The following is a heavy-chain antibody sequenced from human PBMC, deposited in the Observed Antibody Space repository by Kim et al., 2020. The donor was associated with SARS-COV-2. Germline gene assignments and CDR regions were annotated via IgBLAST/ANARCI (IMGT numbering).Heavy chain of an antibody. Sequence: GGSLRLSCAASGFTFSSYGMHWVRQAPGKGLEWVAVISYDGSNKYYADSVKGRFTISRDNSKNTLYLQMNSLRAEDTAVYYCAKDSGYSSSWGGMDVWGQGTRSPSP. J-gene: IGHJ6*02. D-gene: IGHD6-13*01. CDR2: ISYDGSNK. V-gene: IGHV3-30*18. CDR1: GFTFSSYG. CDR3: AKDSGYSSSWGGMDV.